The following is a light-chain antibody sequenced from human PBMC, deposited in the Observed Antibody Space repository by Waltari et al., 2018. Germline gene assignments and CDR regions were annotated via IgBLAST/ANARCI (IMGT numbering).Light chain of an antibody. CDR2: KVS. CDR3: MQGTHWLLYT. CDR1: QSLVHSDGITY. V-gene: IGKV2-30*02. Sequence: DVVMTQSPLSLPVTLGQPASISCRSSQSLVHSDGITYLNWFKQRPGQSPRRLIYKVSNRKTGAPDRISGSGSGTDVTLKISRVEAEDVGVYYCMQGTHWLLYTFGQGTKLEI. J-gene: IGKJ2*01.